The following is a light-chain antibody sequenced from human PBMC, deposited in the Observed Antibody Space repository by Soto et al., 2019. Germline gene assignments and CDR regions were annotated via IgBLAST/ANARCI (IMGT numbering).Light chain of an antibody. Sequence: QSVLTQPASVSGSPGQSITISCTGTSSDVGGYNYVSWYQQHPGKAPTLMIYAVSNRPSGVSNRFSGSKSGNTASLTISGLQAEDEADYYCSSYTSSSTLVFGGGTKLTVL. V-gene: IGLV2-14*01. CDR3: SSYTSSSTLV. CDR2: AVS. J-gene: IGLJ2*01. CDR1: SSDVGGYNY.